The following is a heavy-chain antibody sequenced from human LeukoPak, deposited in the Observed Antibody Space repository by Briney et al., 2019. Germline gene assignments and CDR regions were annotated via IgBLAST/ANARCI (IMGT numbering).Heavy chain of an antibody. Sequence: GGSLRLSCAASGFTFDDYTMHWVRQAPGKGLEWVSLISWDGGSTYYADSVKGRFTISRDNSKNSLYLQMNSLRTEDTALYYCAKDKAVVRGVIGYYYYYGMDVWGQGTTVTVSS. D-gene: IGHD3-10*01. CDR1: GFTFDDYT. CDR2: ISWDGGST. V-gene: IGHV3-43*01. CDR3: AKDKAVVRGVIGYYYYYGMDV. J-gene: IGHJ6*02.